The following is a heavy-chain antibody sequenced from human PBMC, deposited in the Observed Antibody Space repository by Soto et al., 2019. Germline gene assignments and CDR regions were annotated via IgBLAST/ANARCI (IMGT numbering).Heavy chain of an antibody. V-gene: IGHV1-3*01. CDR3: VRRHVSATGIDWFDP. J-gene: IGHJ5*02. D-gene: IGHD6-13*01. CDR2: INAANGDT. Sequence: SVKVSCKASGYTFTSYGIHWVRQAPVQRLEWMEWINAANGDTKCSPKFQGRVTITRDTSASTAYMELSSLRSEDTAVYYCVRRHVSATGIDWFDPWGQGTLVTVYS. CDR1: GYTFTSYG.